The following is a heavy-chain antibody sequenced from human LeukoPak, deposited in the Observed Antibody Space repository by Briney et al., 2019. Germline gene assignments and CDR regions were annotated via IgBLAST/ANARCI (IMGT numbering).Heavy chain of an antibody. J-gene: IGHJ3*02. D-gene: IGHD1-26*01. CDR1: GFTFSTYS. Sequence: PGGSLRLSCAASGFTFSTYSMNWVRQAPGKGLEWVSYISTSSSTIYYADSVKGRFTISRVNAKNSLYLQMNSLRAEDTAVYYCAREKVGAMPYDAFDIWGQGTMVTVSS. V-gene: IGHV3-48*01. CDR2: ISTSSSTI. CDR3: AREKVGAMPYDAFDI.